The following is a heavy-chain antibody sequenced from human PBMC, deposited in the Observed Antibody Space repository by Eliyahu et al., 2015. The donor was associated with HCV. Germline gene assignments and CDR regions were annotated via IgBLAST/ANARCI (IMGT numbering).Heavy chain of an antibody. CDR1: GASISSYY. CDR3: ASGGGGIAVAGTGGWFDP. CDR2: IYYTGST. D-gene: IGHD6-19*01. Sequence: QVQLQESGPGLVKPSETLSLTCTVSGASISSYYWSWIRQPPGKGLEWIAYIYYTGSTHYNPSLQSRVTVSLDTSKNQFSLKLSSVTAADTAMYYCASGGGGIAVAGTGGWFDPWGQGTLVTVSS. V-gene: IGHV4-59*12. J-gene: IGHJ5*02.